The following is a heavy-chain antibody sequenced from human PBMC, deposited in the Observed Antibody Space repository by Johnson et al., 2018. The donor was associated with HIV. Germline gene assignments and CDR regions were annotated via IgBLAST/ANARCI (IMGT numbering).Heavy chain of an antibody. CDR1: GFTFSSYG. Sequence: VQLVESGGGVVQPGRSLRLSCAASGFTFSSYGTHWVRQPPGKGLEWVSFISSGSHTIYYADSVKGRFPISRDNSKNSLYLQMNSLRAEATAVYYCARYIAAAGFSDAFDIWGQGTMVTVSS. V-gene: IGHV3-48*04. CDR3: ARYIAAAGFSDAFDI. D-gene: IGHD6-13*01. CDR2: ISSGSHTI. J-gene: IGHJ3*02.